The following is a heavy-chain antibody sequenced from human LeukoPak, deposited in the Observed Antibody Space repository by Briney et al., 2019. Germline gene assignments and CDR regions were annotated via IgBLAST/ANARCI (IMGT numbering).Heavy chain of an antibody. V-gene: IGHV1-2*02. D-gene: IGHD2-2*01. Sequence: ASVKVSCKASGYTFTGYYMHWVRQAPGQGLEWMGWINPNSGGTNYAQKFQGRVTMTRDTSISTAYMELSRLRSDDTAVYYCARADGYCSSTRCYHWFDYWGQGTLVTVSS. CDR3: ARADGYCSSTRCYHWFDY. CDR1: GYTFTGYY. J-gene: IGHJ4*02. CDR2: INPNSGGT.